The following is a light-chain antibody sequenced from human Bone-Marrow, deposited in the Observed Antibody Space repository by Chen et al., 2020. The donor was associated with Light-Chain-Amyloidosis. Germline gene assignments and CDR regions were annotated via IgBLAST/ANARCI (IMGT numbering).Light chain of an antibody. CDR1: QSVSSN. Sequence: EIVMTQSPATLSVSPGERATLYCRASQSVSSNLAWYQQKPGQAPRLLIYGASARATDIPAKFSGSGSGTEFTLTISSLQSEDFAVYYCQQYNNWPITFGQGTRLEIK. J-gene: IGKJ5*01. CDR3: QQYNNWPIT. CDR2: GAS. V-gene: IGKV3-15*01.